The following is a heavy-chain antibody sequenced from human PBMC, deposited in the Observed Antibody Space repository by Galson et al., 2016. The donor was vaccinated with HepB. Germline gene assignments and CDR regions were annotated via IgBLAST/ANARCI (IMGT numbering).Heavy chain of an antibody. V-gene: IGHV5-51*01. CDR2: IYPGDSDA. Sequence: QSGAEVKKPGESLKISCEVSGYNFVIYWIGWVRQTPGKGLEWMGTIYPGDSDARYNPSFQGQVTISVDKSISTAYLQWRSLKASDSAIYYCARHRGYGGNSGYFDVWGRGTLLTVSS. D-gene: IGHD4-23*01. J-gene: IGHJ2*01. CDR3: ARHRGYGGNSGYFDV. CDR1: GYNFVIYW.